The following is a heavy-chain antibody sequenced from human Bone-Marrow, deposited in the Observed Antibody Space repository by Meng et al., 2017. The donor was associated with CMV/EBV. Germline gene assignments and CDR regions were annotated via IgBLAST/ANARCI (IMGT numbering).Heavy chain of an antibody. CDR1: GFTFSGSA. CDR2: IRSKANSYAT. D-gene: IGHD4-11*01. V-gene: IGHV3-73*01. Sequence: GESLKISCAASGFTFSGSAMHWVRQASGKGLEWVGRIRSKANSYATAYAASVKGRFTISRDDSKNTAYLQMNSLNTEDTAVYYCTLTTEDYWGQGTLVTVSS. CDR3: TLTTEDY. J-gene: IGHJ4*02.